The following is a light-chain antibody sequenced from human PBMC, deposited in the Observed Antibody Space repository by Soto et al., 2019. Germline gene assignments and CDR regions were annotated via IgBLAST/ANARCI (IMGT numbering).Light chain of an antibody. J-gene: IGLJ1*01. CDR3: GTWDSSLSAYV. Sequence: QSVLTQPPSVSAAPGQKVTISCSGSSSNIGYNYVSWYQQLQGTAPKLLIYDNNKRPSVIPDRFSGSKSGTSATLVITGLQTGDEADYYCGTWDSSLSAYVFGTGTKLTVL. CDR2: DNN. CDR1: SSNIGYNY. V-gene: IGLV1-51*01.